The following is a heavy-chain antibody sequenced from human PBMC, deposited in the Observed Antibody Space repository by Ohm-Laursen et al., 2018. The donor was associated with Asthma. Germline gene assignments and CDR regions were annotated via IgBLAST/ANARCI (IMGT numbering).Heavy chain of an antibody. J-gene: IGHJ1*01. Sequence: ASVKVSCKASGYTFTSYDINWVRQATGQGLEWMGRIHPNNGDTTYAQNFRGRVTFTRDTSIRIAYMELTSLSSDDTAVYFCARDLGHISNWYTEYFQYWGQGTLVTVSS. CDR1: GYTFTSYD. CDR3: ARDLGHISNWYTEYFQY. V-gene: IGHV1-8*01. D-gene: IGHD6-13*01. CDR2: IHPNNGDT.